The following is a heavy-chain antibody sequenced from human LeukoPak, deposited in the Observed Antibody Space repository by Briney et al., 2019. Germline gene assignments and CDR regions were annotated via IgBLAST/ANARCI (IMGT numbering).Heavy chain of an antibody. Sequence: GGSLRLSCAASGFTFSNYWMHWVRQAPGKGLEWVSVMSDSGGITYYADSVKGRFTTSRDNSKNTLYLQMNSLRAEDTAVYYCVKGASDGCYAPSHIWGQGTTVTVSS. CDR2: MSDSGGIT. CDR3: VKGASDGCYAPSHI. V-gene: IGHV3-23*01. CDR1: GFTFSNYW. D-gene: IGHD2-15*01. J-gene: IGHJ3*02.